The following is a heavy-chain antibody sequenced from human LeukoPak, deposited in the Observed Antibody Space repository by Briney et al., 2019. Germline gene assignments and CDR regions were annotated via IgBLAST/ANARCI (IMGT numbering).Heavy chain of an antibody. CDR2: IIPMFGAT. V-gene: IGHV1-69*05. D-gene: IGHD4-11*01. CDR3: ARGSYSDYIFDY. CDR1: GGIFSSYG. Sequence: SVEVSCKASGGIFSSYGINWVRQAPGQGLEWMGRIIPMFGATNYAQKFQGRVTVTTDESTSTAYMELSSLRSEDTAVYYCARGSYSDYIFDYWGQGTLVTVSS. J-gene: IGHJ4*02.